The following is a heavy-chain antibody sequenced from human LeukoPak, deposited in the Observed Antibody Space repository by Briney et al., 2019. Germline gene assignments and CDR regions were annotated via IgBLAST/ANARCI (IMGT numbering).Heavy chain of an antibody. CDR3: AKVETSGGANCYALDY. D-gene: IGHD2-2*01. V-gene: IGHV3-23*01. CDR2: ISGSDGST. Sequence: GGSLRLSCAASGFTFRSYAMTWVRQAPDKGVEGVSAISGSDGSTYYADSVKGRFTISRDDSQNTLYLQMNSLSAEDTAVYYCAKVETSGGANCYALDYWGEGTLVTVSS. CDR1: GFTFRSYA. J-gene: IGHJ4*02.